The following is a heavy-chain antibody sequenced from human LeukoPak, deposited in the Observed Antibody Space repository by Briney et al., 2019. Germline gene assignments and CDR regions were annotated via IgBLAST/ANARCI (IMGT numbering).Heavy chain of an antibody. CDR2: IYHTGST. D-gene: IGHD6-25*01. J-gene: IGHJ4*02. Sequence: SETLSLTCTVSGGSISSYYWSWIRQPPGKGLEWIANIYHTGSTDYNPSLSSRVTISIDTAKNQFSLKLTSVTAADTAVYYCARRGRNSSGWQDYLWGQGTLVTVSS. V-gene: IGHV4-59*01. CDR1: GGSISSYY. CDR3: ARRGRNSSGWQDYL.